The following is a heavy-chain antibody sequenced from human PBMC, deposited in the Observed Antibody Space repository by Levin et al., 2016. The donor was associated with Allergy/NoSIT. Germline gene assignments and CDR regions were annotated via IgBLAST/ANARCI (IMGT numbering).Heavy chain of an antibody. D-gene: IGHD5-18*01. V-gene: IGHV4-30-4*01. CDR3: ARGEEYSYGYAFDI. J-gene: IGHJ3*02. CDR2: IYYSGST. Sequence: WIRQPPGKGLEWIGYIYYSGSTYYNPSLKSRVTISVDTSKNQFSLKLSSVTAADTAVYYCARGEEYSYGYAFDIWGQGTMVT.